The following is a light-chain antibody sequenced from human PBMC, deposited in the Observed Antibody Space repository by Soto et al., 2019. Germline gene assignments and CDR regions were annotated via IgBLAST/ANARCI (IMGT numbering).Light chain of an antibody. CDR2: DAS. J-gene: IGKJ5*01. CDR1: QSVRSY. Sequence: DIVLTQSPATLSLSPGERATLSCRASQSVRSYFAWYQQKPGQAPRLLIYDASKRATGMAGRFSGSGSGTGFTLPISGLELEDFAFYDCQQRSNGPGVTVGQGTRLDIK. V-gene: IGKV3-11*01. CDR3: QQRSNGPGVT.